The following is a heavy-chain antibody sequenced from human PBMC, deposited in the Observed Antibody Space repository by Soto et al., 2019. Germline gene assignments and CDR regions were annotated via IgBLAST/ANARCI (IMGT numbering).Heavy chain of an antibody. CDR2: INHSGST. CDR3: ARSGDYYYYYGMDV. Sequence: ESLSLTCAAYVGSLSGYYWSWIRQPPGKGLEWIGEINHSGSTNYNPSLKSRVTISVDTSKNQFSLKLSSVTAADTAVYYCARSGDYYYYYGMDVWGQGTTGTVSS. D-gene: IGHD4-17*01. J-gene: IGHJ6*02. CDR1: VGSLSGYY. V-gene: IGHV4-34*01.